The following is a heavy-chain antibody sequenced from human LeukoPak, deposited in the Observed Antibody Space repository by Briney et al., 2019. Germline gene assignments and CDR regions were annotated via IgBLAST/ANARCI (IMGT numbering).Heavy chain of an antibody. V-gene: IGHV1-69*13. Sequence: SVKVSCKASGGTFSRYAISWVRQAPGQGLEWMGGVIPIFGTANYAQKFQGRVTITADESTSTGYMELSSLRSEDTAVYYCARELDGSGSYPYYFDYWGQGTLATVSS. CDR3: ARELDGSGSYPYYFDY. CDR1: GGTFSRYA. D-gene: IGHD3-10*01. J-gene: IGHJ4*02. CDR2: VIPIFGTA.